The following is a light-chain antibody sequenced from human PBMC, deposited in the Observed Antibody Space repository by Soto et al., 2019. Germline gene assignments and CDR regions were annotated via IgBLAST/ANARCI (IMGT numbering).Light chain of an antibody. V-gene: IGLV2-23*02. Sequence: QSALTQPASVSASPGQSITITCTGGNNDIGTANFVSWYQQYPGKGPKLLIYEVTRRPSGVSTRFAGSKSGTTASLTISGLQAEDEAHYYCASYLRSVNLVFGGGTKVTVL. CDR1: NNDIGTANF. J-gene: IGLJ2*01. CDR3: ASYLRSVNLV. CDR2: EVT.